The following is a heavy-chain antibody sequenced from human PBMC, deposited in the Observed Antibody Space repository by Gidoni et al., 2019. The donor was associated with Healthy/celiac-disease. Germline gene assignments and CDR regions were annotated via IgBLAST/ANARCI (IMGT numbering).Heavy chain of an antibody. V-gene: IGHV3-23*01. CDR2: ISGSGGST. CDR1: GFTFSSYA. J-gene: IGHJ1*01. Sequence: EVQLLESGGGLVQPGGSLRLSCAASGFTFSSYAMRWVRQAPGKGLEWVSAISGSGGSTYYADSVKGRFTISRDNSKNTLYLQMNSLRAEDTAVYYCASLSPVYYDFWSGSAEYFQHWGQGTLVTVSS. D-gene: IGHD3-3*01. CDR3: ASLSPVYYDFWSGSAEYFQH.